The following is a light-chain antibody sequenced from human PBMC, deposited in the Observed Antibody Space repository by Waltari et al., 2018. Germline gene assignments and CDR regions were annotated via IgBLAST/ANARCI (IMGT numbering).Light chain of an antibody. CDR1: QSVSSSY. CDR3: QQSYSAPLH. Sequence: EIVLTQSPATLSLSPGDRATLSCRASQSVSSSYIAWYQQKPGQAPRLLIYASSTRATGIPERFSGSGSGTDFTPTITDLQPDDFATYYCQQSYSAPLHFGGGTRVDI. CDR2: ASS. V-gene: IGKV3D-20*02. J-gene: IGKJ4*01.